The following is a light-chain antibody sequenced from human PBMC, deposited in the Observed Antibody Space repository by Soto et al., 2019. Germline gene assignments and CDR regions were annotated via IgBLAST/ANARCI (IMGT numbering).Light chain of an antibody. V-gene: IGLV2-14*01. J-gene: IGLJ3*02. Sequence: QSALTQPASVSGSPGQSITISCTGTSSDVGGYNYVSWYQQHPGKAPKLMLYEVSDRPSGVPNRFSGSKSGNTASLTISCLQAEYEADYYCLSYTSTSTYVFGGGTKLTVL. CDR2: EVS. CDR3: LSYTSTSTYV. CDR1: SSDVGGYNY.